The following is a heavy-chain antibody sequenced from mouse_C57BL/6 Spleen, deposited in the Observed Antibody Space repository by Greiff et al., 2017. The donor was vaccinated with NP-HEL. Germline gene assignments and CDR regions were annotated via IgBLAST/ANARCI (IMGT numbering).Heavy chain of an antibody. D-gene: IGHD1-1*01. CDR3: TREAYYYGSRYAMDY. J-gene: IGHJ4*01. Sequence: EVQRVESGEGLVKPGGSLKLSCAASGFTFSSYAMSWVRQTPEKRLEWVAYISSGGDYIYYADTVKGRFTISRDNARNTLYLQMSSLKSEDTAMYYCTREAYYYGSRYAMDYWGQGTSVTVSS. V-gene: IGHV5-9-1*02. CDR1: GFTFSSYA. CDR2: ISSGGDYI.